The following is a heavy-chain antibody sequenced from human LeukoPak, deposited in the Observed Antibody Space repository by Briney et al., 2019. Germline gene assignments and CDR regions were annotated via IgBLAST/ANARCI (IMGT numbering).Heavy chain of an antibody. CDR2: IIPILGIA. V-gene: IGHV1-69*04. CDR3: ATEHAVTSDYYYMDV. Sequence: GASVKVSCKASGYTFTSYGISWVRQAPGQGLEWMGRIIPILGIANYAQKFQGRVTITADKSTSTAYMELSSLRSEDTAVYYCATEHAVTSDYYYMDVWGKGTTVTVSS. J-gene: IGHJ6*03. CDR1: GYTFTSYG. D-gene: IGHD4-17*01.